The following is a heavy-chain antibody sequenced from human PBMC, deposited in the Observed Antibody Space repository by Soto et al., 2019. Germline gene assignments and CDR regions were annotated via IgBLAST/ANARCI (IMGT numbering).Heavy chain of an antibody. CDR2: IDPTDSHT. J-gene: IGHJ6*02. CDR3: ARHLAHTFGTNYGMDV. V-gene: IGHV5-10-1*01. Sequence: PGGALKISCKGSGYIFTSYRMGWVREMRGKGLEGMGTIDPTDSHTTYEPSFQGHVTFTAGKSISTAYLKWSSLKVTDTAMYYCARHLAHTFGTNYGMDVWGQGTTVTVSS. CDR1: GYIFTSYR. D-gene: IGHD1-1*01.